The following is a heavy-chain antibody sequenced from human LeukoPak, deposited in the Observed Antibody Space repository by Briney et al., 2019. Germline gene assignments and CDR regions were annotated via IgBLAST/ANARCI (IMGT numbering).Heavy chain of an antibody. CDR3: ARDAVVAATLNWFDP. CDR2: IYYSGST. J-gene: IGHJ5*02. V-gene: IGHV4-59*12. CDR1: GGSISNYY. Sequence: SETLSLTCTVSGGSISNYYWSWVRQPPGKGLEWIGYIYYSGSTNYNPSLKSRVTISVDTSKNQFSLKLSSVTAADTAVYYCARDAVVAATLNWFDPWGQGTLVTVSS. D-gene: IGHD2-15*01.